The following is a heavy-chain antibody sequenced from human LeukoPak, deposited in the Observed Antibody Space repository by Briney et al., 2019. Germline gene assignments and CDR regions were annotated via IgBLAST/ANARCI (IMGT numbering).Heavy chain of an antibody. V-gene: IGHV3-15*01. CDR2: IKSKTDGGTT. CDR1: GFTFSNAW. CDR3: TTDAGDYVWGSYLCDY. D-gene: IGHD3-16*01. Sequence: PGGSLRLSFAASGFTFSNAWMSWVRQAPGKGLEWVGRIKSKTDGGTTDYAAPVKGRFTISRDDSKNTLYLQMNSLKTEDTAVYYCTTDAGDYVWGSYLCDYWGQGTLVTVSS. J-gene: IGHJ4*02.